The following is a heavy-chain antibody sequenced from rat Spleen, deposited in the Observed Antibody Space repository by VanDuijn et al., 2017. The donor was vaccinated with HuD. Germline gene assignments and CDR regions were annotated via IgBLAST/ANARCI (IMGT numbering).Heavy chain of an antibody. V-gene: IGHV3-3*01. CDR3: ASLWAPFDY. D-gene: IGHD3-2*01. CDR2: INSAGST. CDR1: GYSITSSYR. Sequence: EVQLQESGPGLVKPSQSLSLTCSVTGYSITSSYRWNWIRKFPGNKLEWMGYINSAGSTNYNPSLKSRISITRDTSKNQFFLQVNSVTTEDTATYYCASLWAPFDYWGQGVMVTVSS. J-gene: IGHJ2*01.